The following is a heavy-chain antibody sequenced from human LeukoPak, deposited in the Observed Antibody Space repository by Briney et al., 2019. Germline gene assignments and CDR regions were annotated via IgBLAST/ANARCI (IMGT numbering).Heavy chain of an antibody. CDR2: IYYSGST. J-gene: IGHJ1*01. CDR1: GGSISGYY. V-gene: IGHV4-59*08. CDR3: ARYGSGSYSDDHFQH. Sequence: SETLSLTCTVSGGSISGYYWSWIRQPPGKGLEWIGFIYYSGSTKYNPSLKSRVTISVDTSKNQFSLKLTSVTAADTAVYYCARYGSGSYSDDHFQHWGQGTLVTVST. D-gene: IGHD3-10*01.